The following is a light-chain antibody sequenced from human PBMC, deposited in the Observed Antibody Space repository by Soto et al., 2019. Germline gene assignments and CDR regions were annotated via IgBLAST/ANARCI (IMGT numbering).Light chain of an antibody. CDR3: GTWDSSLSAGRV. J-gene: IGLJ3*02. Sequence: QSVLTQPPSVSAAPGQKVTISCSGSSSNIGNNYVSWYQQLPGTAPELLIYENNKRPSGIPDRFSGSKSGTSATLGITGLQTGDEADYYCGTWDSSLSAGRVFGGGTQLTVL. CDR1: SSNIGNNY. V-gene: IGLV1-51*02. CDR2: ENN.